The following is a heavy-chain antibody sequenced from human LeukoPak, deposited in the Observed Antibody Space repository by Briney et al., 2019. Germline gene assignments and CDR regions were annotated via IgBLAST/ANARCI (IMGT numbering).Heavy chain of an antibody. CDR3: AREGASSGWLIDS. D-gene: IGHD6-19*01. CDR2: ISSSGSTI. J-gene: IGHJ4*02. V-gene: IGHV3-48*03. Sequence: GGSLRLSCAASGFTFSSYEMNWVRQAPGKGLEWVSYISSSGSTIYYADSVKGRFTISRDNAKNSLYLQMNSLRAEDTAVYYCAREGASSGWLIDSWGQGTLVTASS. CDR1: GFTFSSYE.